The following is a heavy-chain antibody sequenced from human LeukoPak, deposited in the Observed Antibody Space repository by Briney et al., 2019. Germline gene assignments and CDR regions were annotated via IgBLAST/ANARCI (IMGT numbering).Heavy chain of an antibody. V-gene: IGHV1-2*02. D-gene: IGHD4-11*01. CDR1: GYTFTGYY. J-gene: IGHJ6*02. CDR2: INPNSGGT. CDR3: ARGMDYSNYVGFDYYYYGMDV. Sequence: SVMVSCKASGYTFTGYYMHWVRQAPGQGLEWMGWINPNSGGTNYAQKFQGRVTMTRDTSISTAYMELSRLRSDDTAVYYCARGMDYSNYVGFDYYYYGMDVWGQGTTVTVSS.